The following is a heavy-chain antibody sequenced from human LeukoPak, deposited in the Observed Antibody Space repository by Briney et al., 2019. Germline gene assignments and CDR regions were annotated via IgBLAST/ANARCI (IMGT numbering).Heavy chain of an antibody. Sequence: SETLPLTCTVSGGSISSGGYYWSWIRQHPGKGLEWIGYIYYSGSTYYNPSLKSRVTISVDTSKNQFSLKLSSVTAADTAVYYCARVRCKYCSGFPPQYNWFDPWGQGTLVTVSS. CDR1: GGSISSGGYY. J-gene: IGHJ5*02. CDR2: IYYSGST. CDR3: ARVRCKYCSGFPPQYNWFDP. D-gene: IGHD2-15*01. V-gene: IGHV4-31*03.